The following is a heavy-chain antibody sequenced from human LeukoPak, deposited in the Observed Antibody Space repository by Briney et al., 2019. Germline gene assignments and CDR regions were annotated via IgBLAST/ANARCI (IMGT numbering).Heavy chain of an antibody. V-gene: IGHV3-11*01. CDR3: ARDLRGGQWFGEPYFDY. Sequence: GGSLRLSCAASGFTFSDYYMSWTRQAPGKGLEWVSYISSSGSTIYYADSVKRRYTIPRHNAKHSLYLQMNSLRAEDTAVYYCARDLRGGQWFGEPYFDYWGQGTLVTASS. D-gene: IGHD3-10*01. CDR2: ISSSGSTI. J-gene: IGHJ4*02. CDR1: GFTFSDYY.